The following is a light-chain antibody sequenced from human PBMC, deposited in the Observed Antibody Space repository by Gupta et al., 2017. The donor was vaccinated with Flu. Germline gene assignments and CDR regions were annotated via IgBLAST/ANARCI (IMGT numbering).Light chain of an antibody. V-gene: IGKV2-30*01. CDR2: EGS. CDR1: QSLVYKNGHNY. J-gene: IGKJ2*02. CDR3: MQGKPPWT. Sequence: PVTLGQPAYISCNSSQSLVYKNGHNYLYWLQQRPGQSPRRILYEGSNRDFGVPDRFSGSGSGNDFTLKSSRGEDEDVGVYYWMQGKPPWTFGQGTKVDIK.